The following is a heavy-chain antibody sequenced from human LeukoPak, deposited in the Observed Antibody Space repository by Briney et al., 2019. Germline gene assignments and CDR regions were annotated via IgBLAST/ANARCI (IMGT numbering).Heavy chain of an antibody. CDR2: INPSGGST. V-gene: IGHV1-46*01. CDR1: GYTFTGYY. D-gene: IGHD2-15*01. Sequence: GASVKVSCKASGYTFTGYYMHWVRQAPGQGLEWMGIINPSGGSTSYAQKFQGRVTMTRDTSTSTVYMELSSLRSEDTAVYYCARGREFLDIVVVVAATPIDYWAREPWSPSPQ. CDR3: ARGREFLDIVVVVAATPIDY. J-gene: IGHJ4*02.